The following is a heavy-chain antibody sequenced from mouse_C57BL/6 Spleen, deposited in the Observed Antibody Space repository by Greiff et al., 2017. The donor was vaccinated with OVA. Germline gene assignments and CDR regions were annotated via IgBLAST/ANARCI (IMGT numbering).Heavy chain of an antibody. D-gene: IGHD2-1*01. V-gene: IGHV14-2*01. CDR1: GFNIKDYY. Sequence: DVKLQESGAELVKPGASVKLSCTASGFNIKDYYMHWVKQRTEQGLEWIGRIDPEDGETKYAPKFQGKATITADTSSNTAYLQLSSLTSEDTAVYYCAIYYGNRYAMDYWGQGTSVTVSS. CDR2: IDPEDGET. J-gene: IGHJ4*01. CDR3: AIYYGNRYAMDY.